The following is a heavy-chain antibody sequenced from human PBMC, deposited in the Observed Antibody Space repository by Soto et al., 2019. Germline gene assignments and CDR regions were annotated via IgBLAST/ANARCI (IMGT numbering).Heavy chain of an antibody. CDR1: GGTFSSYT. J-gene: IGHJ4*02. CDR2: IIPILGIA. D-gene: IGHD3-10*01. V-gene: IGHV1-69*02. Sequence: SVKVSCKASGGTFSSYTISWVRQAPGQGLEWMGRIIPILGIANYAQKFQGRVTITADKSTSTAYMELSSLRSEDTAVYYCARAPEYYYGSGSYYKEYYFDYWGQGTLVTVSS. CDR3: ARAPEYYYGSGSYYKEYYFDY.